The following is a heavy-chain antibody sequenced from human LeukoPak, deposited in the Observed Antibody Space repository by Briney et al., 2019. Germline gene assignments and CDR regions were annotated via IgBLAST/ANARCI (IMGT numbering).Heavy chain of an antibody. Sequence: GSLRLSCPASGFTFRSYSINWVRQAPRKGLEWVSSVSSSSSYIYYADSVKGRFTISRDNAKNSLYLQMNSLRAEDTAVYYCAREVAAAGTFFDYWARGTLVTVSS. CDR3: AREVAAAGTFFDY. V-gene: IGHV3-21*01. CDR1: GFTFRSYS. CDR2: VSSSSSYI. D-gene: IGHD6-13*01. J-gene: IGHJ4*02.